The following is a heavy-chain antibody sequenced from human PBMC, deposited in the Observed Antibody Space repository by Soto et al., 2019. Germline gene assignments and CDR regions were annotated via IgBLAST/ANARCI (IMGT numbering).Heavy chain of an antibody. V-gene: IGHV4-30-4*01. CDR1: GGSISSGDYY. CDR2: IYYSGST. Sequence: LCGGSISSGDYYWSWIRQPPGKGLEWIGYIYYSGSTYYNPSLKSRVTISVDTSKNQFSLKLSSVTAADTAVYYCARVGGFGATTIDYWGQGTLVTASS. J-gene: IGHJ4*02. D-gene: IGHD3-10*01. CDR3: ARVGGFGATTIDY.